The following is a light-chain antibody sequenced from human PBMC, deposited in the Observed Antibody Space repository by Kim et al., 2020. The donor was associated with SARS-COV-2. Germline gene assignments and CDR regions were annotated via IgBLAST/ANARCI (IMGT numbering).Light chain of an antibody. J-gene: IGLJ1*01. Sequence: QSALTQPPSASGSPGQSVTISCTGTSSDVGGYNSVSWYQQHPGKAPKLMIYQVSKRPSGVPDRFSGSKSGNTAPLTVSGLQAEDEADYYCSSYTGTDNPFVFGTGTKVTVL. CDR1: SSDVGGYNS. CDR2: QVS. CDR3: SSYTGTDNPFV. V-gene: IGLV2-8*01.